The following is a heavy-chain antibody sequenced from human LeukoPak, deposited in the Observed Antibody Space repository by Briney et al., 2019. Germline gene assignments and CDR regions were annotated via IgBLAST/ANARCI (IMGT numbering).Heavy chain of an antibody. V-gene: IGHV3-21*01. CDR1: GFTFRIYA. Sequence: GGSLRLSCAASGFTFRIYAMSWVRQAPGKGLEWVSSISSSSSYIYYADSVKGRFTISRDNAKNSLYLQMNSLRAEDTAVYYCATDKRTTTVGYWGQGTLVTVSS. J-gene: IGHJ4*02. D-gene: IGHD3-16*01. CDR2: ISSSSSYI. CDR3: ATDKRTTTVGY.